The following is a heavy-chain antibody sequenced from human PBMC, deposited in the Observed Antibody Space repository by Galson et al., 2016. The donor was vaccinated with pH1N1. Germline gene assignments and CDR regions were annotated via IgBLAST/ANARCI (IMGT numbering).Heavy chain of an antibody. Sequence: SVKVSCKASGYTLSAYGISWVRQAPGQGLEWMGIIDPSSGSTTYAQKFQGRVTMTHDTATNTVYMELSSLRSDDTAVYYCARRYYFDYWGQGTLVAVSS. CDR1: GYTLSAYG. V-gene: IGHV1-46*03. CDR3: ARRYYFDY. CDR2: IDPSSGST. J-gene: IGHJ4*02.